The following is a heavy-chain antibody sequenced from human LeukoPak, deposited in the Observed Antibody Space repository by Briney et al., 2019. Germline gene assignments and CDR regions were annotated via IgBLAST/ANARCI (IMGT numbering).Heavy chain of an antibody. CDR3: ARGRYNWKSLDY. CDR1: GGSISSYY. Sequence: SETLSLTCTVSGGSISSYYWSWIRQPPGKGLEWIGRIYTSGSTNYNPSLKSRVTISVDTSKNQFSLKLSSVTAADTAVYYCARGRYNWKSLDYWGQGTLVTVSS. V-gene: IGHV4-4*08. CDR2: IYTSGST. D-gene: IGHD1-20*01. J-gene: IGHJ4*02.